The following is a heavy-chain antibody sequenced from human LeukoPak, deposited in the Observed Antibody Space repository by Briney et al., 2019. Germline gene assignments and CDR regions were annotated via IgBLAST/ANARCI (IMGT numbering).Heavy chain of an antibody. CDR1: GGTHIRYT. Sequence: AVKVSCQACGGTHIRYTFSWVRQAPARGLEWMGRIIPILGKSNYAQKFQGRVTITADKSTSTAYMELSSLRSEDTVVYYCASQLCLGMDVWGQGTTVTVS. D-gene: IGHD1-1*01. CDR2: IIPILGKS. CDR3: ASQLCLGMDV. V-gene: IGHV1-69*02. J-gene: IGHJ6*02.